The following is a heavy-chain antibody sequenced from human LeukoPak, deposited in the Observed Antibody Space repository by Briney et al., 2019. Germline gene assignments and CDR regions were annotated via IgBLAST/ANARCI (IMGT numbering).Heavy chain of an antibody. CDR2: IIPILGIA. J-gene: IGHJ2*01. V-gene: IGHV1-69*04. CDR1: GGTFSSYA. Sequence: SVKVSCKASGGTFSSYAISWVRQAPGQGLEWMGRIIPILGIANYAQKFQGRVTITADKSTSTAYMELSSLRSEDTAVYYCARDLLAARWYFDLWGRGTLVTVSS. D-gene: IGHD6-6*01. CDR3: ARDLLAARWYFDL.